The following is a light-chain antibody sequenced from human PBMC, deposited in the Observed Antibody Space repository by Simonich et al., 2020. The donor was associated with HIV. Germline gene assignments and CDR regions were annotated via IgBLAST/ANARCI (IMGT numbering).Light chain of an antibody. CDR2: AAS. Sequence: DIQMTKSPSSLSASLGDRDTITCRASQSINTYLNWYQHKPGKAPKLLIYAASSLQGGVPSRFSGSGSGTDFTLTISSLQPEDFATYYCQQSYITLPYTFGQGTKLEIK. V-gene: IGKV1-39*01. CDR3: QQSYITLPYT. CDR1: QSINTY. J-gene: IGKJ2*01.